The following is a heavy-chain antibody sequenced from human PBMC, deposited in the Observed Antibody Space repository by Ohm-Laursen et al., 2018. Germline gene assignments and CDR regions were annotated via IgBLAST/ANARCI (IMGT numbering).Heavy chain of an antibody. CDR1: GNSINTYY. J-gene: IGHJ4*02. Sequence: SQTLSLTCTVSGNSINTYYWSWIRQPPGKGLEYISWIHYSGNTNYNPSLRSRVTMSLDTSKDQFSLKLSSVTAADTAVYYCARLYCSGGSCYPEYFDYWGQGTLVTVSS. CDR3: ARLYCSGGSCYPEYFDY. D-gene: IGHD2-15*01. CDR2: IHYSGNT. V-gene: IGHV4-59*01.